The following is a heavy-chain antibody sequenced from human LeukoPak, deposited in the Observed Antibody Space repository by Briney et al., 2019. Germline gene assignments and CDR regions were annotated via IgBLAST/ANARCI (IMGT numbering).Heavy chain of an antibody. J-gene: IGHJ4*02. CDR1: GFTFSSYG. V-gene: IGHV3-30*18. D-gene: IGHD3-22*01. CDR3: AKLSRADSSSDY. CDR2: ISYDGSNK. Sequence: GGSLRLSCAASGFTFSSYGMHWVRQAPGKGLEWVAVISYDGSNKYYADSVKGRFTISRDNSENTLYLQMNSLRAEDTAVYYCAKLSRADSSSDYWGQGTLVTVSS.